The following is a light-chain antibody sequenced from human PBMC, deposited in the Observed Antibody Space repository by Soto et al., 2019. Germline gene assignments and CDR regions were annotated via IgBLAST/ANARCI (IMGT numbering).Light chain of an antibody. V-gene: IGLV3-21*04. CDR2: YDS. CDR3: QVWDSSSDHAV. J-gene: IGLJ7*01. CDR1: NIGSKS. Sequence: SYELTQPPSVSVAPGKTASITCGGTNIGSKSVHWYQQKPGQAPVQVIYYDSDRPSGIPERFSGSNSGNTATLTISRVEAGDEADYYCQVWDSSSDHAVFGGGTQLTVL.